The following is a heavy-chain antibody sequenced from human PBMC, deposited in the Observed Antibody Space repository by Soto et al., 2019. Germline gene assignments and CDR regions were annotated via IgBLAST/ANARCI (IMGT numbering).Heavy chain of an antibody. V-gene: IGHV4-59*08. J-gene: IGHJ4*02. CDR3: ARHPMSAFDY. Sequence: QVQLQESGPGLVKPAETLSLTCTVSGGSISSYYWSWIRQPPGKGLEWIGYIYYSGSTNYNPSLKSRVTMSIDTSQNQFFLKLTSVTAADTAVYSCARHPMSAFDYWGQGTLVTVSS. CDR2: IYYSGST. D-gene: IGHD3-10*02. CDR1: GGSISSYY.